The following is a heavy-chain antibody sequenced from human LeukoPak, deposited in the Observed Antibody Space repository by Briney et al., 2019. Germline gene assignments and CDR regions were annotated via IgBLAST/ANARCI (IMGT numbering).Heavy chain of an antibody. Sequence: GGSLRLSCAVSGFTFSNFWMSWVRQAPGRGLEWVANIHPEGNEKYHVESVKGRFIISRDNTKNLLFLQMNGLRVEDTAVYYCAGGLGWLADKWGQGTLVTVSS. D-gene: IGHD6-19*01. CDR2: IHPEGNEK. CDR3: AGGLGWLADK. V-gene: IGHV3-7*01. CDR1: GFTFSNFW. J-gene: IGHJ4*02.